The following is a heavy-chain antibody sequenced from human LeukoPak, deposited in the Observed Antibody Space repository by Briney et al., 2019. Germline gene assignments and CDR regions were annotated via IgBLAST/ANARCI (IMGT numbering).Heavy chain of an antibody. CDR1: GYTFTGYY. D-gene: IGHD3-16*01. Sequence: SVKVSCKASGYTFTGYYMHWVRQAPGQGLEWMGGIIPIFGTANYAQKFRGRVTITADKSTRTAYMELSSLRSEDTAVYYCARDNDSRVPPHFDYWGQGTLVTVSS. J-gene: IGHJ4*02. V-gene: IGHV1-69*06. CDR3: ARDNDSRVPPHFDY. CDR2: IIPIFGTA.